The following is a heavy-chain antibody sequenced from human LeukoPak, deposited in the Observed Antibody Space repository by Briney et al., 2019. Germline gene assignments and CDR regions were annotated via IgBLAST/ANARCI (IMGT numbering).Heavy chain of an antibody. CDR2: INPNSGGT. J-gene: IGHJ4*02. Sequence: ASVKVSCKASGYTFTGYYMHWVRQAPGQGLEWMGWINPNSGGTNYAQKFQGRVTMTRDTSISTAYMELSRLRSDDTAVYYCAREAEYYDILTGYSRYYFDYWGQGTLVTVSS. CDR1: GYTFTGYY. V-gene: IGHV1-2*02. D-gene: IGHD3-9*01. CDR3: AREAEYYDILTGYSRYYFDY.